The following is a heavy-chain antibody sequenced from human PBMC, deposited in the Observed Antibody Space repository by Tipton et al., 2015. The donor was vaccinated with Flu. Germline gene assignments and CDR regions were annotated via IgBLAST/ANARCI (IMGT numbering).Heavy chain of an antibody. CDR3: ARRDTYYYYFDY. V-gene: IGHV5-51*01. Sequence: QLVQSGAEVKKPGESLKISCKASGYTFTNHYIAWVRQMPGKGLEWMGIIYPLDATTIYSPSFQGQITISADRSISTAFLQWSSLKASDTATYYCARRDTYYYYFDYWVQGTLVTVSS. CDR2: IYPLDATT. J-gene: IGHJ4*02. D-gene: IGHD2-21*01. CDR1: GYTFTNHY.